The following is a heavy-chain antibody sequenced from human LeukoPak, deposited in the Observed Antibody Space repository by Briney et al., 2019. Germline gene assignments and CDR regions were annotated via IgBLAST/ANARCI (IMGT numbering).Heavy chain of an antibody. CDR1: GFTFTSSA. D-gene: IGHD3-22*01. V-gene: IGHV1-58*01. CDR3: AAKGVYYYDSSGYLF. CDR2: IVVGSGNT. Sequence: SVKVSRKASGFTFTSSAVQWVRQARGQRLEWIGWIVVGSGNTNYAQKFQERVTITRYMSTSTAYMELSSLRSEDTAVYYCAAKGVYYYDSSGYLFWGQGTLVTVSS. J-gene: IGHJ4*02.